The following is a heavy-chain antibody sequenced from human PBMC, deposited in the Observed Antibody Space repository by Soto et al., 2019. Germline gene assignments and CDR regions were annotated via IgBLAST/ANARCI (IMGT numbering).Heavy chain of an antibody. CDR3: AKGGAGNHYYYYYMDV. J-gene: IGHJ6*03. Sequence: QVQLVESGGGVVQPGRSLRLSCAASGFTFSSYGMHWVRQAPGKGLEWVAVISYDGSNKYYADSVKGRFTISSDNSKNTLYLQMNSLRAEDTAVYYCAKGGAGNHYYYYYMDVWGKGTTVTVSS. V-gene: IGHV3-30*18. CDR2: ISYDGSNK. CDR1: GFTFSSYG. D-gene: IGHD1-26*01.